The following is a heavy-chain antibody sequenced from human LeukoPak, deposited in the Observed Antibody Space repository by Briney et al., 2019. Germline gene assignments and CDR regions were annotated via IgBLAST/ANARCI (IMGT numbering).Heavy chain of an antibody. CDR3: AREAAAADY. D-gene: IGHD6-13*01. J-gene: IGHJ4*02. Sequence: PGGSLRLSCAASGFTFSSYSMNWVRQAPGKGLEWVSVIYSGGSTYYADSVKGRITISRDNSKNTLYLQMNSLRAEDTAVYYCAREAAAADYWGQGTLVTVSS. CDR1: GFTFSSYS. CDR2: IYSGGST. V-gene: IGHV3-53*01.